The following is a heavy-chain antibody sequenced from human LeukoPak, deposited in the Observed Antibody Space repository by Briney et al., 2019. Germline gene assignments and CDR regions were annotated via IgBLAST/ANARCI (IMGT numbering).Heavy chain of an antibody. CDR1: GYSISSGYY. CDR3: AREARYGDSGDY. V-gene: IGHV4-38-2*02. Sequence: PSETLSLTCTVSGYSISSGYYWGWIRQPPGKGLEWIGNIYHSGSTYYNPSLKSRVTISVDTSKNQFSLKLSSVTAADTAVYYCAREARYGDSGDYWGQGTLVTVSS. J-gene: IGHJ4*02. D-gene: IGHD4-17*01. CDR2: IYHSGST.